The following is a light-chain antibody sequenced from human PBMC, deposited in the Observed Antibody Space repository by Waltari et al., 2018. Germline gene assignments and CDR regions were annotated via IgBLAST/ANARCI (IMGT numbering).Light chain of an antibody. Sequence: SYELTQPPPVSVSPGQTARIPCPGDALSNQFGFWDQQKPGRAPVLMIYTDSGRPSGIPERFSGSSSGTTVTLTISAVQPEDEADYYCQSAHSNGSDVVFGGGTKLTVL. CDR1: ALSNQF. CDR3: QSAHSNGSDVV. J-gene: IGLJ2*01. V-gene: IGLV3-25*03. CDR2: TDS.